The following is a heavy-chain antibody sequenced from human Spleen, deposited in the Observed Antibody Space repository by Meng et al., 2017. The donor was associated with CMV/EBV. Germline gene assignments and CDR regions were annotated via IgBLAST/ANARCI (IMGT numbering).Heavy chain of an antibody. CDR3: ARPTRRGYFDY. CDR2: IYHSGGP. J-gene: IGHJ4*02. CDR1: GGSIRRDNW. Sequence: CAVSGGSIRRDNWWSWLRQPPGEGLEWIGGIYHSGGPTYDPSLRSRVTISVDKSKSQFSLNLSSVTAADTAVYYCARPTRRGYFDYWGQGTLVTVSS. V-gene: IGHV4-4*02. D-gene: IGHD1-26*01.